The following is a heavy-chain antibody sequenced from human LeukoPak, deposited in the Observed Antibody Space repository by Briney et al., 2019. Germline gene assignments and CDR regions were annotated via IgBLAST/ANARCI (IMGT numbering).Heavy chain of an antibody. V-gene: IGHV3-66*01. D-gene: IGHD4-17*01. CDR2: IYSGGSS. J-gene: IGHJ5*02. CDR1: GLTVSHEY. CDR3: ARRAAGGYDP. Sequence: GGSLRLSCAASGLTVSHEYMSWVRQAPGKGLEWVSLIYSGGSSFYADSVKGRFTISRDSSKNILLLQMNSLRAEDTAVYYCARRAAGGYDPWGQGTLVTVS.